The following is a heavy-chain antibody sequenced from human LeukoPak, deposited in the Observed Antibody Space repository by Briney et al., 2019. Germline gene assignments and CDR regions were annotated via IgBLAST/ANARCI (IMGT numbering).Heavy chain of an antibody. CDR3: ARSARLMKGVVEVTALDD. D-gene: IGHD3-3*01. J-gene: IGHJ4*02. V-gene: IGHV3-30*03. CDR1: RFTFSDYA. Sequence: GGSLRLSCAASRFTFSDYAMHWVRQAPGKGLAWVAVISYDGINKYYADSVKGRFTIARDNAKNSVYLEMNSLRADDTAVYYCARSARLMKGVVEVTALDDWGQGTLVTVSS. CDR2: ISYDGINK.